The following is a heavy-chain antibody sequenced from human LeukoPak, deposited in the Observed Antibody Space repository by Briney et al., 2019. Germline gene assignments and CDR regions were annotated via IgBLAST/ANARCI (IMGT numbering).Heavy chain of an antibody. D-gene: IGHD6-13*01. CDR1: GFTFSSYE. CDR3: ARDRGIAAAGIDP. V-gene: IGHV3-48*03. Sequence: GGSLRLSCAASGFTFSSYEMNWVRQGPGKGLEWVSYISNNGYTIYYADSVKGRFTTSRDNAKNTLYLHMNSLRAEDTAVYYCARDRGIAAAGIDPWGQGTLVTVSS. J-gene: IGHJ5*02. CDR2: ISNNGYTI.